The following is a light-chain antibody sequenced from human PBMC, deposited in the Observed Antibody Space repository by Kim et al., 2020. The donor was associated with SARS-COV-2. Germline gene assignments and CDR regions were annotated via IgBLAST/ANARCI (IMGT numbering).Light chain of an antibody. CDR1: QSVSSN. J-gene: IGKJ5*01. V-gene: IGKV3-15*01. CDR3: QQYDNWPPIT. CDR2: GAS. Sequence: CPGERATLSCRASQSVSSNLAWYQQKPGQAPRLLIYGASTRATGIPARFSGSGSGTEFSLTISSLQSEDFAVYYGQQYDNWPPITFGQGTRLEIK.